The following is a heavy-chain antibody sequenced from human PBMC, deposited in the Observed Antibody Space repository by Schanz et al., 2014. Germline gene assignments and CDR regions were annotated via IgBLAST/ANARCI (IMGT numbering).Heavy chain of an antibody. D-gene: IGHD3-10*01. V-gene: IGHV3-11*01. CDR2: ITSGSAK. CDR1: GFTFRDYQ. J-gene: IGHJ5*02. CDR3: ARAPPLVRGIAGWFGP. Sequence: QVQLVESGGGLVKPGGSLRLSCTASGFTFRDYQMTWIRQAPGKGLEWVSYITSGSAKFYADSVKGRFTISRDNAKNSLYLQRNSLRAEDTAFYYWARAPPLVRGIAGWFGPWGQGSLVTVSS.